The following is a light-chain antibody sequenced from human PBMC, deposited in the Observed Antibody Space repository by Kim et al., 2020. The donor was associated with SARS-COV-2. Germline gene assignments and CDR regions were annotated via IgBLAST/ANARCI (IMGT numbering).Light chain of an antibody. V-gene: IGKV3-20*01. J-gene: IGKJ4*01. CDR2: GSS. CDR3: QQYGSSPLT. CDR1: QSVGNNY. Sequence: GERATLTCRASQSVGNNYLAWYQHKPGQAPSLLISGSSRRAAGIPDRFSGSGSGTDFTLTISRLEPEDFAVYYCQQYGSSPLTFGGGTKVDIK.